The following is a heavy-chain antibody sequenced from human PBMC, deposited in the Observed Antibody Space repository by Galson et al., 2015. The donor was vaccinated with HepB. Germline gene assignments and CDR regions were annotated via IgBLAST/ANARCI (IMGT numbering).Heavy chain of an antibody. CDR1: GGTFSSYA. D-gene: IGHD3-10*01. Sequence: SVKVSCKASGGTFSSYAISWVRQAPGQGLEWMGGIIPIFGTANYAQKFQGRVTITADTSTDTAYMELSSLRSEDTAVYYCATYIWFGELNWFDPWGQGTLVTVSS. CDR3: ATYIWFGELNWFDP. V-gene: IGHV1-69*06. CDR2: IIPIFGTA. J-gene: IGHJ5*02.